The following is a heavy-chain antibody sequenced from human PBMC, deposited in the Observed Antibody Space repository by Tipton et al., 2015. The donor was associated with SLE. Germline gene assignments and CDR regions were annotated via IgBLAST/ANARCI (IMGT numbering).Heavy chain of an antibody. D-gene: IGHD1-1*01. Sequence: SLRLSCAATGFIFSSYAMSWVRQAPGKGLEWVSVISGSGGSTYYADSVKGRFTISRDNSKNTLYLQMKNLRIEDTAIYYCARNTNWNYDHWGQGTLVTVSS. CDR2: ISGSGGST. CDR1: GFIFSSYA. CDR3: ARNTNWNYDH. V-gene: IGHV3-23*01. J-gene: IGHJ5*02.